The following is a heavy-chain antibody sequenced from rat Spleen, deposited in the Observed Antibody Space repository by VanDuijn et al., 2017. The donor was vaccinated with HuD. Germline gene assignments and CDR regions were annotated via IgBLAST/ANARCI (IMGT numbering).Heavy chain of an antibody. V-gene: IGHV5-31*01. Sequence: EVQLVESGGGLVQPGRSLKLSCVASGFTFNNYWMTWIRQAPGKGLEWVSSIHTDGGSTYYPDSVKGRFTISRDNAKSSLYLQMDSLRSEDTTTYYCTTVMGYYFDYWGQGVMVTVSS. D-gene: IGHD1-12*02. J-gene: IGHJ2*01. CDR2: IHTDGGST. CDR3: TTVMGYYFDY. CDR1: GFTFNNYW.